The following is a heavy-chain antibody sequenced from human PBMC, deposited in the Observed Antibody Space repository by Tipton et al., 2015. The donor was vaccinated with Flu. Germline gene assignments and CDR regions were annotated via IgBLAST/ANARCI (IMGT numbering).Heavy chain of an antibody. CDR1: TGSVSGYY. CDR2: IHYTGST. D-gene: IGHD3-22*01. CDR3: ARHFYDSSGYYCLDY. V-gene: IGHV4-59*08. Sequence: TLSLTCDVSTGSVSGYYWSWIRQSPKRGLEWLGYIHYTGSTNYNPSLKSQVSMSVDTSKNQFSLKMTSLTAADTAVYYCARHFYDSSGYYCLDYWGQGLLVTVSS. J-gene: IGHJ4*02.